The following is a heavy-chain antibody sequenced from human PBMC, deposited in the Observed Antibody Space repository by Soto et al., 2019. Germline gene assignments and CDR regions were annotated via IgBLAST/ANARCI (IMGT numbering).Heavy chain of an antibody. D-gene: IGHD2-2*01. CDR2: INAGNGNT. J-gene: IGHJ5*02. CDR3: ARTTICSSTSCTTDWFDP. Sequence: ASVKVSCKASGYTFTSYAMHWVRQAPGQRLEWMGWINAGNGNTKYSQKFQGRVTITRDTSASTAYMELSSLRSEDTAVYYCARTTICSSTSCTTDWFDPWGQGTLVTVSS. V-gene: IGHV1-3*01. CDR1: GYTFTSYA.